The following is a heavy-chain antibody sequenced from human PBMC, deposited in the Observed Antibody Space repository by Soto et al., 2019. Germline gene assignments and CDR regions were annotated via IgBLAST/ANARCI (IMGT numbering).Heavy chain of an antibody. J-gene: IGHJ6*02. Sequence: KTSETLSLTCSVSGYSVTSSDYCWAWIRQPPGKGLEWIGSMFYSGLTYYNPSLKSRVTLSVDTSKNQFSVRLNSVTAADTAVYYCAPLSVSLSGPYGIHVWGQGTTVTVSS. CDR1: GYSVTSSDYC. CDR3: APLSVSLSGPYGIHV. CDR2: MFYSGLT. V-gene: IGHV4-39*01. D-gene: IGHD2-15*01.